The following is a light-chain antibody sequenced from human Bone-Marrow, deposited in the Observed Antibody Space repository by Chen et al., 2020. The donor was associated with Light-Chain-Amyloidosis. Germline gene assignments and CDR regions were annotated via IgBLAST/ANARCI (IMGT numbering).Light chain of an antibody. Sequence: SYVLTHPSSVSVASGQTATIPCGRNNVGSSSVHWYQQTPGHAPLLVVYDDSDRPSGIPERLSGCNSGNTATLTISRGEAGDEADYYCQVWDRSSDRPVFGGGTKLTVL. CDR3: QVWDRSSDRPV. V-gene: IGLV3-21*02. J-gene: IGLJ3*02. CDR1: NVGSSS. CDR2: DDS.